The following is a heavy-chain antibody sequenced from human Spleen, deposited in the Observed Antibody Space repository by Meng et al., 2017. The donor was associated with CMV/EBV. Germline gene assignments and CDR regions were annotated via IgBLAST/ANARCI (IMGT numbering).Heavy chain of an antibody. CDR2: INPNSGGT. CDR1: GYTFTGYY. J-gene: IGHJ6*02. Sequence: ASVKVSCKASGYTFTGYYIHWVRQAPGQGLEWMGWINPNSGGTNYAQKLQGRVTMTTDTSTSTAYMELRSLRSDDTAVYYCARDRGVVDYYYYGMDVWGQGTTVTVSS. D-gene: IGHD3-10*01. V-gene: IGHV1-2*02. CDR3: ARDRGVVDYYYYGMDV.